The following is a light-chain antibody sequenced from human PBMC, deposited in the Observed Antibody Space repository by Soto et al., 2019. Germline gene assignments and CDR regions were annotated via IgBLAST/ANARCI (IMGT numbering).Light chain of an antibody. CDR1: QSVSYN. CDR3: QQYKNWPPLT. V-gene: IGKV3-15*01. CDR2: GAF. J-gene: IGKJ4*01. Sequence: EIVMTQSPATLSVPPGERATLSCRASQSVSYNLAWYQQKPGQGPRLLIYGAFTRATGIPARFSGSGSGTEFTLTIGSLQSEDFAVYYCQQYKNWPPLTFGGGTKVEIK.